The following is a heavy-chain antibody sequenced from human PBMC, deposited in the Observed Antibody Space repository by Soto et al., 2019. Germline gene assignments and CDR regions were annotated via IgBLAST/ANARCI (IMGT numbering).Heavy chain of an antibody. CDR1: GFSFTSYS. Sequence: EVQLVESGGGLVQPGGSLRLSCAAAGFSFTSYSMHWVRQAPGKGLVWVSRINSDGSSTGYADSVKGRFTISRDNAKNTLYLQMNSLRAEDTAVYYCVNGAWLGDWGQGTLVTVSS. CDR3: VNGAWLGD. CDR2: INSDGSST. V-gene: IGHV3-74*01. D-gene: IGHD2-8*01. J-gene: IGHJ4*02.